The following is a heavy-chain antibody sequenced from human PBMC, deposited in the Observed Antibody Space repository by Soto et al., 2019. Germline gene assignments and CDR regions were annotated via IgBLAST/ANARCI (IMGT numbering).Heavy chain of an antibody. Sequence: PWGSLRLSCAASGLAVSRNYMSLVRQSPGKGLEWVSFIYIGGSTYYADSLKGRFTISRDYSKNTLYLQMNSLRAEDTAVYYCARGTESGYDHTHFDYRGKGTL. CDR2: IYIGGST. V-gene: IGHV3-53*01. J-gene: IGHJ4*02. CDR1: GLAVSRNY. D-gene: IGHD5-12*01. CDR3: ARGTESGYDHTHFDY.